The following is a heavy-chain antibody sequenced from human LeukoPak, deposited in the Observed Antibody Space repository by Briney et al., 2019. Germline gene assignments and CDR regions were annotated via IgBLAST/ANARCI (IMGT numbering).Heavy chain of an antibody. Sequence: GASVKVSCKASGGTFSSYAISWVRQAPGQGLEWMGGIIPIFGTANYAQKFQGRVTITTDESTSTAYMELSSLRSEDTAVYYCARDCSSTSCYRAFDIWGQGTMVTVSS. CDR1: GGTFSSYA. J-gene: IGHJ3*02. D-gene: IGHD2-2*01. CDR3: ARDCSSTSCYRAFDI. V-gene: IGHV1-69*05. CDR2: IIPIFGTA.